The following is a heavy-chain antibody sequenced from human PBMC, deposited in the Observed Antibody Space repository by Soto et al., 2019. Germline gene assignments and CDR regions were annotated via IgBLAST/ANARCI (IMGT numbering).Heavy chain of an antibody. D-gene: IGHD4-17*01. J-gene: IGHJ4*02. CDR2: IDPSGGST. V-gene: IGHV1-46*01. CDR1: GYAFTTYY. CDR3: ASCFSLTTVTPYYFDF. Sequence: GASVKVSCKASGYAFTTYYMHWVRQAPGQGLEWMGIIDPSGGSTSYAQKFQGRVTMTRDTSTSTVYMELSSLRSEDTAVYYCASCFSLTTVTPYYFDFSGQRSLVTVSS.